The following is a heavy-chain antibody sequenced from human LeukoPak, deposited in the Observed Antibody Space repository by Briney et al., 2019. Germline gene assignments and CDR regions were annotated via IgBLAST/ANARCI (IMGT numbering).Heavy chain of an antibody. V-gene: IGHV4-59*01. CDR1: GGSISDYS. D-gene: IGHD6-13*01. Sequence: SETLSLTCTVSGGSISDYSWSWIRQPPGKGLEWIGNIYYSGSANHNPSLKSRVTISRDTSKNQFSLKLTSVTTADTAVYYCARLIPQPGIAAAGTGGPFDYWGQGTLVTVSS. J-gene: IGHJ4*02. CDR3: ARLIPQPGIAAAGTGGPFDY. CDR2: IYYSGSA.